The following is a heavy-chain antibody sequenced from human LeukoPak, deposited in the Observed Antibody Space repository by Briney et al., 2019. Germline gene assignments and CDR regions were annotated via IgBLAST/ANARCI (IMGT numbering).Heavy chain of an antibody. CDR1: GFTFSSYW. CDR3: ARALPISMIVLVYPGGMDV. CDR2: VKQDGSEK. J-gene: IGHJ6*02. V-gene: IGHV3-7*01. D-gene: IGHD3-22*01. Sequence: QTGGSLRLSCAASGFTFSSYWMSWVRQAPGKGLEWVANVKQDGSEKYYVDSVKGRFTISRDNAKNSLYLQMNSLRAEDTAVYYCARALPISMIVLVYPGGMDVWGQGTTVTVSS.